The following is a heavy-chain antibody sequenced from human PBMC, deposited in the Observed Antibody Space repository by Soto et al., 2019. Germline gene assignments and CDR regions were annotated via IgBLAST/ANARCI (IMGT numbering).Heavy chain of an antibody. CDR1: GFTFSNSA. CDR2: IGGRGGST. Sequence: EVQLLESGGGLVQPGGSLRLSCAASGFTFSNSAMSWVRQAPGKGLEWVSAIGGRGGSTYYADSVKGRFTISRDDSNNTLYLQMSSLRAEDTALYYCAKDTGRGGGSVFDYWGQGTRVTVSS. CDR3: AKDTGRGGGSVFDY. J-gene: IGHJ4*02. D-gene: IGHD2-15*01. V-gene: IGHV3-23*01.